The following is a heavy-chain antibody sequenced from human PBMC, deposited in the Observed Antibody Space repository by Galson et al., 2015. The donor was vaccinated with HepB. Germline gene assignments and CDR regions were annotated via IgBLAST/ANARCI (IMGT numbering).Heavy chain of an antibody. V-gene: IGHV3-74*01. CDR3: AGGSYWES. CDR1: GFTLSSSW. D-gene: IGHD1-26*01. J-gene: IGHJ5*02. Sequence: SLRLSCAASGFTLSSSWMSWVRQAPGKGLVCVSHINPDGSKNYADSVKGRFTISRDNAKNTLYLQMNSLRVEDTALYYYAGGSYWESWGQGTLVTVSS. CDR2: INPDGSK.